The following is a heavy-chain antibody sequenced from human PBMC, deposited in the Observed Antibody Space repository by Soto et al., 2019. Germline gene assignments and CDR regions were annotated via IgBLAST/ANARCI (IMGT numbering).Heavy chain of an antibody. D-gene: IGHD3-10*01. J-gene: IGHJ4*02. CDR3: ARDFRYFPY. V-gene: IGHV4-34*01. CDR1: GGTFSGYF. CDR2: IEHNGNN. Sequence: TLSLTCPVSGGTFSGYFWSWVRQPPGKGLEWIGEIEHNGNNNINPSLKSRVTISVDTSKNQISLNLRSVTGADTAVYYCARDFRYFPYCGRGTLVTVSS.